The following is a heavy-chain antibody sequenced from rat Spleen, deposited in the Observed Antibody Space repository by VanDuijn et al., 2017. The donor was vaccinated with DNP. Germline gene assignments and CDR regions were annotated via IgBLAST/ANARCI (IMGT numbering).Heavy chain of an antibody. CDR1: GFTFSNYA. CDR3: TTGYGY. J-gene: IGHJ2*01. CDR2: ITNSGDST. D-gene: IGHD1-4*01. V-gene: IGHV5-27*01. Sequence: EVQLVESGGGLVQPGRSLKLSCAASGFTFSNYAMAWVRQAPTKGLEWVASITNSGDSTYYRDSGKGRFTISRDNAKITLYLQMDSLRSEDTATYYCTTGYGYWGQGVMVTVSS.